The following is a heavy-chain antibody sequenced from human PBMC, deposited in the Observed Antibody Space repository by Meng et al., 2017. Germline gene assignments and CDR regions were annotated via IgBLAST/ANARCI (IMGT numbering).Heavy chain of an antibody. CDR3: ARRVGSGSYYYYYYGMDV. CDR1: GYSFTSYW. Sequence: GGSLRLSCKGSGYSFTSYWIGWVRQMPGKGLEWMGIIYPGDSDTRYSPSFQGQVTISADKPISTAYLQWSSLKASDTAMYYCARRVGSGSYYYYYYGMDVWGQGTTVTVSS. V-gene: IGHV5-51*04. J-gene: IGHJ6*02. CDR2: IYPGDSDT. D-gene: IGHD1-26*01.